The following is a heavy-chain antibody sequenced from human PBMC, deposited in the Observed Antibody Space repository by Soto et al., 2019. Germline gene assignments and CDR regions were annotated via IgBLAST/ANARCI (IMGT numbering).Heavy chain of an antibody. Sequence: EVQLVESGGGLVQPGGSLRLSCAASGFPFSNSEMNWVRQAPGKGLEWISWISSSSSTTYYADSVKGRFTISRDNAKNSLFLQLNSLRAEDMAVYYCARGGITGSDYWGQGTLVTVS. CDR2: ISSSSSTT. J-gene: IGHJ4*02. CDR3: ARGGITGSDY. V-gene: IGHV3-48*03. D-gene: IGHD2-8*02. CDR1: GFPFSNSE.